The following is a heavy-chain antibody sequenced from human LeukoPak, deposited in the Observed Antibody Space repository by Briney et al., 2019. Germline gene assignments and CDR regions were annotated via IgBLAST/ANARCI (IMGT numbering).Heavy chain of an antibody. CDR2: IYYTGRA. CDR3: ASEPAEANFWSGSPTPGWFVP. Sequence: SETLSLTCTVSGGSINSHSWGWIRQAPGKGLEWIAHIYYTGRANYNSSLRTRVTISLDTAKNQFSLKLTSVTAADTAVYYCASEPAEANFWSGSPTPGWFVPWGQGTLVTVSS. D-gene: IGHD3-3*01. J-gene: IGHJ5*02. CDR1: GGSINSHS. V-gene: IGHV4-59*11.